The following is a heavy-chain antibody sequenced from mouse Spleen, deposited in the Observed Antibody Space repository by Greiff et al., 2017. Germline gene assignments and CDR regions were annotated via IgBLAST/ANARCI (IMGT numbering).Heavy chain of an antibody. J-gene: IGHJ2*01. CDR3: ARGGYGSSYLDY. V-gene: IGHV1-55*01. CDR1: GYTFTSYW. CDR2: IYPGSGST. Sequence: VQLQQPGAELVKPGASVKMSCKASGYTFTSYWITWVKQRPGQGLEWIGDIYPGSGSTNYNEKFKSKATLTVDTSSSTAYMQLSSLTSEDSAVYYCARGGYGSSYLDYWGQGTTLTVSS. D-gene: IGHD1-1*01.